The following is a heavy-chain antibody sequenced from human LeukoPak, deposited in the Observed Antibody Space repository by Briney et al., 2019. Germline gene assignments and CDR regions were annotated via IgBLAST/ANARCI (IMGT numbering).Heavy chain of an antibody. CDR3: TTVNPLRFTPKARFDY. D-gene: IGHD3-16*02. J-gene: IGHJ4*02. V-gene: IGHV3-15*01. Sequence: SGGSLRLSCAASGFTFSTYWMSWVRQAPGKGLEWVGRIKSKTDGGTTDYAAPVKGRFTISRDDSKNTLYLQMNSLKTEDTAVYYCTTVNPLRFTPKARFDYWGQGTLVTVSS. CDR1: GFTFSTYW. CDR2: IKSKTDGGTT.